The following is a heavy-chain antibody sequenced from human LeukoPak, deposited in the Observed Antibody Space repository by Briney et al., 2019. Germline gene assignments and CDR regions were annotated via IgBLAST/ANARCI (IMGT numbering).Heavy chain of an antibody. CDR1: GFTLSSYE. J-gene: IGHJ4*02. CDR2: ISRTGNSI. Sequence: QPGGSLILSCAASGFTLSSYEMNWVRLAPGKGLEWISYISRTGNSIYYADSVKGRFTISRDSAKNSLYLQMNSLRAEDTAVYYCARGPYSSNWYVDYWGQGTLVTVAS. D-gene: IGHD6-13*01. CDR3: ARGPYSSNWYVDY. V-gene: IGHV3-48*03.